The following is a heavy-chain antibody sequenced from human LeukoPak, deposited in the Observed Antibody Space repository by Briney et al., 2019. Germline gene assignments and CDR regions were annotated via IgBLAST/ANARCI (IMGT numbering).Heavy chain of an antibody. CDR1: GFTFSSYA. D-gene: IGHD2-2*01. CDR3: AKDSDIVVVPALTYDH. Sequence: GGSLRLSCAASGFTFSSYAMSWVRQAPGKGLEWVSSISGSGGNTFYADSVKGRFTISRDNSKNTLYLQMNSLRAEDTAVYYCAKDSDIVVVPALTYDHWSQGTLVIVSS. CDR2: ISGSGGNT. J-gene: IGHJ4*02. V-gene: IGHV3-23*01.